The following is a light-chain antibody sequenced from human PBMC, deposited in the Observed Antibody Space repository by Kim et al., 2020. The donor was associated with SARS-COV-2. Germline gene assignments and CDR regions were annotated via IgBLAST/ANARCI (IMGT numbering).Light chain of an antibody. J-gene: IGLJ2*01. CDR3: SSYTSSSTVV. Sequence: GQSGTISCTGTRSDVGSYNRVSWYQQPPGTAPKLMIYEVSNRPSGVPDRFSGSKSGNTASLTISGLQAEDEADYYCSSYTSSSTVVFGGGTQLTVL. CDR1: RSDVGSYNR. V-gene: IGLV2-18*02. CDR2: EVS.